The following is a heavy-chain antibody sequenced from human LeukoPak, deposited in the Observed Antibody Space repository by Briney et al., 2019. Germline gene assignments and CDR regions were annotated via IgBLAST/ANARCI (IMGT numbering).Heavy chain of an antibody. J-gene: IGHJ4*02. CDR1: GFTVSSNS. CDR3: ASTVGYCSSTSCYGVGYVDY. CDR2: IYSGGST. D-gene: IGHD2-2*01. Sequence: GGSLRLSCAASGFTVSSNSMSWVRQAPGKGLEWVSVIYSGGSTYYADSVKGRFTISRQNSKNTVYLKMNSQRDEDTVVYYCASTVGYCSSTSCYGVGYVDYWGQGTLVIVSS. V-gene: IGHV3-53*04.